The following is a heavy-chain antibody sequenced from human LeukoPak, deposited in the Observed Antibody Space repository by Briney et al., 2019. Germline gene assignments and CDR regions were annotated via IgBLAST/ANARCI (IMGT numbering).Heavy chain of an antibody. Sequence: GRSLRLSCAASGFTFSSYGMHWVRQAPGKGLEWVAVIWYEGSNKYYADSVKGRFTISRDNSKNTLYLQMSSLRAEDTAVYYCAKDLAIVATMADAFDIWGQGTMVTVSS. CDR2: IWYEGSNK. D-gene: IGHD5-12*01. CDR1: GFTFSSYG. V-gene: IGHV3-33*06. CDR3: AKDLAIVATMADAFDI. J-gene: IGHJ3*02.